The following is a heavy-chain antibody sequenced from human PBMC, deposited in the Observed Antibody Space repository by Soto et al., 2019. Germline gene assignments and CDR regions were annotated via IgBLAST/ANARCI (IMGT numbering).Heavy chain of an antibody. J-gene: IGHJ4*02. CDR3: AHKGPEDWPLDY. CDR2: IYWDDNK. Sequence: QITLKEPGPTLVRPTQTLTLTCAFSGFSLSTSGVGVGWIRQPPGKALEWLAVIYWDDNKHYSPSLRSRLTITKDTSKNQVVLTMTNMDPMDTGTYYCAHKGPEDWPLDYWGQGTLVTVSS. CDR1: GFSLSTSGVG. D-gene: IGHD3-9*01. V-gene: IGHV2-5*02.